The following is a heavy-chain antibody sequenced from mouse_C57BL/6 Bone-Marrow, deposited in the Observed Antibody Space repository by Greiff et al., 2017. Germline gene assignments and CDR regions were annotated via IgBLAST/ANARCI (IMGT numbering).Heavy chain of an antibody. CDR1: GYTFTSYW. CDR3: ARQGGSGYAWFAY. CDR2: IYPGSGST. J-gene: IGHJ3*01. Sequence: VQLQQSGAELVKPGASVKMSCKASGYTFTSYWITWVKQRPGQGLEWIGDIYPGSGSTNYNEKFKSKATLTVDTSSSTAYMQLSSLTSEDSAVYYCARQGGSGYAWFAYWGQGTLVTVSA. D-gene: IGHD3-2*02. V-gene: IGHV1-55*01.